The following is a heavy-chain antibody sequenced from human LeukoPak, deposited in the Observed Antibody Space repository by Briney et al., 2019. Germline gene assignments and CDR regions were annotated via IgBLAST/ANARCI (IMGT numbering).Heavy chain of an antibody. V-gene: IGHV4-30-4*01. Sequence: SETLSLTCTVSGGSISSGDYYWSWIRQPPGKGLEWIGYIYYSGSTYYNPSLKSRVTISVDTSKNQFSLKLSSVTAADTAVYYCARAPSAHYYYGMDVWGQGTTVTVSS. CDR1: GGSISSGDYY. D-gene: IGHD2-2*01. CDR2: IYYSGST. J-gene: IGHJ6*02. CDR3: ARAPSAHYYYGMDV.